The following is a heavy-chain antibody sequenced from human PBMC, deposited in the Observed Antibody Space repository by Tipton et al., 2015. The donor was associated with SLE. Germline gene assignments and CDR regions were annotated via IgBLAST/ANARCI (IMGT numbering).Heavy chain of an antibody. CDR1: GGSISSYY. CDR3: TEGGWLGDAFDI. D-gene: IGHD6-19*01. CDR2: IYYSGRT. V-gene: IGHV4-59*01. Sequence: TLSLTCTVSGGSISSYYWSWIRQPPGKGLEWVGYIYYSGRTNYNPSLKSRVTISVDTSTNQPSLKLSSVTAADTAVYDGTEGGWLGDAFDIWGQGTMVTVSS. J-gene: IGHJ3*02.